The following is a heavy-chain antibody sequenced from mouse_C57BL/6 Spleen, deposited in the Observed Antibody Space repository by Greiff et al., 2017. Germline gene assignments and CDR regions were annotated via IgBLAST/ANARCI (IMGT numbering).Heavy chain of an antibody. CDR2: INPGSGGT. J-gene: IGHJ2*01. D-gene: IGHD2-4*01. V-gene: IGHV1-54*01. Sequence: QVQLQQSGAELVRPGTSVKVSCKASGYAFTNYLIEWVKQRPGQGLEWIGVINPGSGGTNYNEKFKGKATLTADKSSSTAYMQLSSLTSEDSAVYVCARRTMIRTGYYCGYWGKGTTLTVSS. CDR1: GYAFTNYL. CDR3: ARRTMIRTGYYCGY.